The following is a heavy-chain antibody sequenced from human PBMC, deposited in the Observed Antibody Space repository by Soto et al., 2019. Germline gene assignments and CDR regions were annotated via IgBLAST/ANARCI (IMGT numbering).Heavy chain of an antibody. V-gene: IGHV3-53*02. Sequence: EVQVVETGGGLIQPGGSLRLSCVVSGFTVSSNYMIWVRQPPGKGPEWDSVIYSGGSTYYADSVKGRFTISRDNSKNTMYLQMICLRAEDTAVYYCARYRDGHIPDWVDLWGQGTLVTVSS. D-gene: IGHD1-26*01. CDR2: IYSGGST. CDR1: GFTVSSNY. CDR3: ARYRDGHIPDWVDL. J-gene: IGHJ5*02.